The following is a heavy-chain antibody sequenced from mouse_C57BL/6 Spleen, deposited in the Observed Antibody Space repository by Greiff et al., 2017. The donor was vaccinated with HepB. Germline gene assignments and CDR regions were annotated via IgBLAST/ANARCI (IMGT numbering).Heavy chain of an antibody. D-gene: IGHD2-5*01. Sequence: QVQLQQSGAELVKPGASVKLSCKASGYTFTSYWMQWVKQRPGQGLEWIGEIDPSDSYTNYNQKFKGKATLTVDTSSSTAYMQLSSLTSEDSAVYYCARRDYSNYVDYWGQGTTLTVSS. CDR3: ARRDYSNYVDY. J-gene: IGHJ2*01. CDR1: GYTFTSYW. V-gene: IGHV1-50*01. CDR2: IDPSDSYT.